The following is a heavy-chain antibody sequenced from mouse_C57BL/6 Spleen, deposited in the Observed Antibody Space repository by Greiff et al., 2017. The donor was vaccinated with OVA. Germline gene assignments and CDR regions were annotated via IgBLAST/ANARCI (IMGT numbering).Heavy chain of an antibody. CDR3: VRRGYDYAMDY. CDR1: GFSFNTYA. CDR2: IRSKSNNYAT. V-gene: IGHV10-1*01. Sequence: EVNVVESGGGLVQPKGSLKLSCAASGFSFNTYAMNWVRQAPGKGLEWVARIRSKSNNYATYYADSVKDRFTISRDDSESMLYLQMNNLKTEDTAMYYCVRRGYDYAMDYWGQGTSVTVSS. J-gene: IGHJ4*01. D-gene: IGHD2-10*02.